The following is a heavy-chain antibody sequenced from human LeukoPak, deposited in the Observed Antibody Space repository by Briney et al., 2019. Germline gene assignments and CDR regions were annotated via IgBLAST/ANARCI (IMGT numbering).Heavy chain of an antibody. CDR2: ISSGGDTI. CDR3: AREGIGHYYYYYYMDV. V-gene: IGHV3-48*03. J-gene: IGHJ6*03. D-gene: IGHD2-21*01. Sequence: PGGSLRLSCAASGFTFSSYEMNWVRQAPGKGLEWVSYISSGGDTIYYADSVKGRFTISRDNAKNSLYLQMNSLRAEDTAVYYCAREGIGHYYYYYYMDVWGKGTTVTISS. CDR1: GFTFSSYE.